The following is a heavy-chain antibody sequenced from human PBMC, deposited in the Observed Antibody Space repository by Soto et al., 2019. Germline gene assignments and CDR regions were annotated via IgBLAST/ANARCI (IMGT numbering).Heavy chain of an antibody. CDR2: IIPIFGTA. J-gene: IGHJ5*01. CDR3: AILPPSRPVPIIRRGYNWFDF. Sequence: SVKVSCKASGGTFSSYAISWVRQAPGQGLEWMGGIIPIFGTANYAQKFQGRVTITADESTSTAYMELSSLRSEDTAVYYCAILPPSRPVPIIRRGYNWFDFWGQGSLVPVSS. V-gene: IGHV1-69*13. CDR1: GGTFSSYA.